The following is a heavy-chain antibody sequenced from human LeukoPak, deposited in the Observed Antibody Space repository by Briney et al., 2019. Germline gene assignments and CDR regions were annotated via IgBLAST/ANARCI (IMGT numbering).Heavy chain of an antibody. CDR1: GFTFSSYA. Sequence: GGSLRLSCAASGFTFSSYAMSWVRQAPGKGREWFSAITGSGGSTYYADSVKGRFTISRDNSKNTLYLQMNSLRAEDTAVYYCAKDGHDYGDYFGYWGQGTLVTVSS. V-gene: IGHV3-23*01. J-gene: IGHJ4*02. D-gene: IGHD4-17*01. CDR2: ITGSGGST. CDR3: AKDGHDYGDYFGY.